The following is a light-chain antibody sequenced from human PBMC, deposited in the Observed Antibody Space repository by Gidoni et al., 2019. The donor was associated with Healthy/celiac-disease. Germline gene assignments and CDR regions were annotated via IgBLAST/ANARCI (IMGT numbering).Light chain of an antibody. CDR3: QAGDSSTFVV. J-gene: IGLJ2*01. V-gene: IGLV3-1*01. Sequence: SYELTQPPSVSVSPGQTASITCSGDKLGDKYACWYQQKPGQSPVLVIYQDSKRPSGIPERFSGSNSGNTATLTISGTQAMDGADYYCQAGDSSTFVVFGGGTKRTVL. CDR1: KLGDKY. CDR2: QDS.